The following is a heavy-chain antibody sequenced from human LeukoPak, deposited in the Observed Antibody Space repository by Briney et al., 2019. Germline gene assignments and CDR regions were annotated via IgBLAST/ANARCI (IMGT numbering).Heavy chain of an antibody. V-gene: IGHV4-39*01. CDR3: ATTVGYSGYDDPYYYYMDV. Sequence: PSETLSLTCTVSGGSISSSSYYWGWIRQPPGKGLEWIGSIYYSGSTYYNPSLKSRVTISVDTSKNQFSLKLSSVTAADTAVYYCATTVGYSGYDDPYYYYMDVWGKGTTVTVSS. D-gene: IGHD5-12*01. CDR2: IYYSGST. CDR1: GGSISSSSYY. J-gene: IGHJ6*03.